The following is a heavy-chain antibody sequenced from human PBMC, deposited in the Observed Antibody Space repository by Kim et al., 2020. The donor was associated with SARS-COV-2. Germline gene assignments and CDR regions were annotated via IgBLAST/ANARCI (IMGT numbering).Heavy chain of an antibody. CDR2: ISWNSGSF. J-gene: IGHJ6*01. D-gene: IGHD2-21*02. CDR1: GFTFHEYS. CDR3: AKGLYVRDDSYYHGMDV. Sequence: GGSLRLSCTASGFTFHEYSIHWVRQVPGKGLEWVSGISWNSGSFGYADSVRGRFTISRDNAKNSLYLQMNSLRPEDTALYYCAKGLYVRDDSYYHGMDV. V-gene: IGHV3-9*01.